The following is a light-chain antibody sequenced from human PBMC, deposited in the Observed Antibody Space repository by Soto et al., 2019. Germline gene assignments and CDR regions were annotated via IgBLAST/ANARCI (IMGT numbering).Light chain of an antibody. V-gene: IGKV3-20*01. CDR3: QQYGSSTWT. Sequence: EVVWTKYPGTLSLTPGERATLSCRASQSVSSSYLAWYQQKPGHAPRLLIYGASSRATGIPDRFSGSGSGTDFTLTISRLEPEDFAVYYCQQYGSSTWTFGQGTKVEIK. CDR2: GAS. CDR1: QSVSSSY. J-gene: IGKJ1*01.